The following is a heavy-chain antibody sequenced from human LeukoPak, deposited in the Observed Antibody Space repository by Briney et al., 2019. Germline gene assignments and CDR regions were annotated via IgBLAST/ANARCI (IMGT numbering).Heavy chain of an antibody. Sequence: GGSLRLSCAASGFTFSSYAMSWVRQAPGKGLEWVSAISGSGGSTYYADSVKGRFTISRDNSKNTLYLQMNSLRAEDTAGYYCARCSGGSWWYFDYWGQGTLVTVSS. CDR2: ISGSGGST. CDR1: GFTFSSYA. CDR3: ARCSGGSWWYFDY. D-gene: IGHD2-15*01. J-gene: IGHJ4*02. V-gene: IGHV3-23*01.